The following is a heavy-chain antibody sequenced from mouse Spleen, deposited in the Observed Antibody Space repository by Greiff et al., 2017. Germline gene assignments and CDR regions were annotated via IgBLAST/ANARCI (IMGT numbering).Heavy chain of an antibody. Sequence: QVQLKESGAELVRPGASVKLSCKASGYTFTDYYINWVKQRPGQGLEWIARIYPGSGNTYYNEKFKGKATLTAEKSSSTAYMQLSSLTSEDSAVYFCARSSNFWYFDVWGTGTTVTVSS. J-gene: IGHJ1*03. CDR2: IYPGSGNT. D-gene: IGHD2-5*01. CDR3: ARSSNFWYFDV. V-gene: IGHV1-76*01. CDR1: GYTFTDYY.